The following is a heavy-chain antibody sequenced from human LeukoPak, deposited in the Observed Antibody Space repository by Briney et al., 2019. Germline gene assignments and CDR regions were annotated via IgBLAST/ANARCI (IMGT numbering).Heavy chain of an antibody. V-gene: IGHV3-11*04. CDR3: TRSSIRGYSYGSDS. D-gene: IGHD5-18*01. Sequence: GGSLRLSCTASGFSLTDYYMSWIRQAPGKGLEWVSYISSNSNTIRYADSVRGRFTISRDNSRDSVFLQMNDLRVEDTAVYYCTRSSIRGYSYGSDSWGQGTRVTVSS. CDR1: GFSLTDYY. CDR2: ISSNSNTI. J-gene: IGHJ4*02.